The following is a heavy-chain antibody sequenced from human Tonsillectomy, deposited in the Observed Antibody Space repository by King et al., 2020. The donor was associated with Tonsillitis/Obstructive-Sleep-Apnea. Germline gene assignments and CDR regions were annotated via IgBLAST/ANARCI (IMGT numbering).Heavy chain of an antibody. CDR1: GFTFSSYA. CDR3: AKGGYCSGGSCPADY. CDR2: ISGSGGNT. V-gene: IGHV3-23*04. Sequence: VQLVESGGGLVQPGRSLRLSCAASGFTFSSYAMSWVRQAPGRGLEWVSDISGSGGNTYYADSVKGRFTISRDNSKNTLYLQMNSLRAEDTAVYYCAKGGYCSGGSCPADYWGQGTLVTVSS. J-gene: IGHJ4*02. D-gene: IGHD2-15*01.